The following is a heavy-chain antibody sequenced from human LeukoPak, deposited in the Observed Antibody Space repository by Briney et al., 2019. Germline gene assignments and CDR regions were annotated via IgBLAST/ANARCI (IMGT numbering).Heavy chain of an antibody. Sequence: EASVKVSCKVSGYTLTELSMHWVRQAPGKGLEWMGGFDPEDGETIYAQKFQGRVTMTEDTSTDTAYMELSSLRSEDTAVYYCATEKLVIAAAGPFDYWGQGTLVTVSS. CDR1: GYTLTELS. D-gene: IGHD6-13*01. CDR3: ATEKLVIAAAGPFDY. CDR2: FDPEDGET. J-gene: IGHJ4*02. V-gene: IGHV1-24*01.